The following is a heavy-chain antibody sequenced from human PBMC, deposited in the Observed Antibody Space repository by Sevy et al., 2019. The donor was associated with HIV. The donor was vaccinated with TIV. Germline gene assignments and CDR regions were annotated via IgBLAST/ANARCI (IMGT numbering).Heavy chain of an antibody. D-gene: IGHD6-19*01. CDR2: ISYDGSNK. Sequence: GGSLRLSCAACGFIFSSYAMHWVRQAPGKGLEWVAVISYDGSNKYYADSVKGRFTISRDNSKNTLYLQMNNLRAEDTAVYYCARDSSYNSGCLDYWGQGTLVTVSS. J-gene: IGHJ4*02. CDR1: GFIFSSYA. V-gene: IGHV3-30-3*01. CDR3: ARDSSYNSGCLDY.